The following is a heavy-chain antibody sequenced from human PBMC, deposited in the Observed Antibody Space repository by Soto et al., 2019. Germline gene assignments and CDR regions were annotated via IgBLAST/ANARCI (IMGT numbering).Heavy chain of an antibody. V-gene: IGHV4-4*02. CDR2: IYHSGST. J-gene: IGHJ4*02. CDR3: ASGPSTYSSSSGNIYFDY. D-gene: IGHD6-6*01. Sequence: PSETLSLTCAVSSGSISSNNWWSWVRQPPGKGLEWIGEIYHSGSTNYNPSLKSRVTISVDKSKNQFSLKLSSVTAADTAVYYCASGPSTYSSSSGNIYFDYWGQGTLVTVSS. CDR1: SGSISSNNW.